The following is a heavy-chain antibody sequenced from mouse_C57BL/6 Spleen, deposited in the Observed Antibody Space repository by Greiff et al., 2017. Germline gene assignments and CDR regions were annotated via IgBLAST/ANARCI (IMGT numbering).Heavy chain of an antibody. V-gene: IGHV1-42*01. J-gene: IGHJ2*01. CDR3: ASRDSSGYWDY. CDR2: INPSTGGT. CDR1: GYSFTGYY. Sequence: EVQLQESGPELVKPGASVKISCKASGYSFTGYYMNWVKQSPEKSLEWIGEINPSTGGTTYNQKFKAKATLTVDKSSSTAYMQLKSLTSEDAAVYYCASRDSSGYWDYWGQGTTLTVSS. D-gene: IGHD3-2*02.